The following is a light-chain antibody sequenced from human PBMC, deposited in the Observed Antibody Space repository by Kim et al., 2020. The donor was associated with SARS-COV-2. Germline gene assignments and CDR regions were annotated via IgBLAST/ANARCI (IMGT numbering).Light chain of an antibody. CDR3: GTWDSSLSAGGVV. Sequence: QSVLTPPPSVSAAPGQKVTISCSGSSSNIGNNYVSWYQQLPGTAPKLLIYDNNKRPSGIPDRFSGSKSGTSATLGITGLQTGDEADYYCGTWDSSLSAGGVVFGGGTQLTVL. CDR1: SSNIGNNY. J-gene: IGLJ2*01. CDR2: DNN. V-gene: IGLV1-51*01.